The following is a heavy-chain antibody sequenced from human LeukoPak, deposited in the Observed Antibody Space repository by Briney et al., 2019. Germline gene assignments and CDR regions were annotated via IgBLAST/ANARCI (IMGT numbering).Heavy chain of an antibody. CDR3: AXXXXXXXCYLTTDAFDI. V-gene: IGHV1-2*02. CDR2: INPNSGGT. J-gene: IGHJ3*02. CDR1: GYTFTGYY. D-gene: IGHD2-2*01. Sequence: GASVKVSCKASGYTFTGYYMHWVRQAPGQGLEWMGWINPNSGGTNYAQKLQGRLTMTTDTSTSTAYMELRSLRSDDTAVYYCAXXXXXXXCYLTTDAFDIWGQGTMVTVSS.